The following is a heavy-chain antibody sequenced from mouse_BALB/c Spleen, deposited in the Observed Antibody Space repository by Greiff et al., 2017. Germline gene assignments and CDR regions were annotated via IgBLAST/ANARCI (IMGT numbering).Heavy chain of an antibody. CDR3: AREDWDYYGSTFDY. CDR2: INSNGGST. V-gene: IGHV5-6-3*01. Sequence: EVHLVESGGGLVQPGGSLKLSCAASGFTFSSYGMSWVRQTPDKRLELVATINSNGGSTYYPDSVKGRFTISRDNAKNTLYLQMSRLKSEDTAMYYCAREDWDYYGSTFDYWGQGTTLTVSS. D-gene: IGHD1-1*01. J-gene: IGHJ2*01. CDR1: GFTFSSYG.